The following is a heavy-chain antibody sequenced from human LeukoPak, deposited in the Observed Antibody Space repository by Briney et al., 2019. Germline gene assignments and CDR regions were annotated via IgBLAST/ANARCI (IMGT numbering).Heavy chain of an antibody. J-gene: IGHJ4*02. V-gene: IGHV3-9*01. CDR2: ISWNSGSI. CDR1: GFTFDDYA. D-gene: IGHD5-24*01. Sequence: GGSLRLSCAASGFTFDDYAMHWVRQAPGKGLEWVSGISWNSGSIGYADSVKGRFTISRDNAKNSLYLQMNSLRAEDTALYYCARGRSEMATIGYWGQGTLVTVSS. CDR3: ARGRSEMATIGY.